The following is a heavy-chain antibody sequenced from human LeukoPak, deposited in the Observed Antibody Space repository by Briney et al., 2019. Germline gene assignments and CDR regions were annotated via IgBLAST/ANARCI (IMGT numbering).Heavy chain of an antibody. D-gene: IGHD3-22*01. CDR2: IIPIFGTA. CDR1: GGTFSSYA. V-gene: IGHV1-69*06. Sequence: SVKVSCKASGGTFSSYAISWVRQAPGQGLEWMGGIIPIFGTANYAQKFQGRVTITADKSTSTAYMELSSLRSEDTAVYYCAIDSSGYYLSARFDYWGQGTLVTVSS. CDR3: AIDSSGYYLSARFDY. J-gene: IGHJ4*02.